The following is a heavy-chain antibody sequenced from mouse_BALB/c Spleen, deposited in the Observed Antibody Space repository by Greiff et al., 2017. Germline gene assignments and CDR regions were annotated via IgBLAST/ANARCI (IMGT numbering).Heavy chain of an antibody. J-gene: IGHJ4*01. V-gene: IGHV5-17*02. CDR1: GFTFSSFG. D-gene: IGHD1-1*01. CDR2: ISSGSSTI. Sequence: EVKLMESGGGLVQPGGSRKLSCAASGFTFSSFGMHWVRQAPEKGLEWVAYISSGSSTIYYADTVKGRFTISRDNPKNTLFLQMTSLRSEDTAMYYCARDYYGSPHYYAMDYWGQGTSVTVSS. CDR3: ARDYYGSPHYYAMDY.